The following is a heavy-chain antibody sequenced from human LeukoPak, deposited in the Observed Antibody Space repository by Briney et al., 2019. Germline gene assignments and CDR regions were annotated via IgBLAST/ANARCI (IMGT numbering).Heavy chain of an antibody. V-gene: IGHV3-23*01. CDR3: AKDSVPFYYGSGSYPDY. J-gene: IGHJ4*02. D-gene: IGHD3-10*01. Sequence: GGSLRLSCAASGFTFSSYAMSWIRQAPGKGLEWVSAISGSGGSTYYADSVKGRFTISRDNSKNTLFLQMNSLRAEDTAVYFCAKDSVPFYYGSGSYPDYWGQGTLVTVSS. CDR2: ISGSGGST. CDR1: GFTFSSYA.